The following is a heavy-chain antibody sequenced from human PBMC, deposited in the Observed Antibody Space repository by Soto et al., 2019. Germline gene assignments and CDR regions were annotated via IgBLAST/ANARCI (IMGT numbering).Heavy chain of an antibody. J-gene: IGHJ3*01. D-gene: IGHD2-15*01. Sequence: EMKLVESGGGLVQPGRSLRLSCAASGFTFDDYAVHWVRQAPGKGLEWVSGISWNSGIIDYADSVKGRFTISRDNAKNPLYWEMNSLRTENTALYNCAKDVEWGGSHVYHAVDVWGQGTMVAVSS. V-gene: IGHV3-9*01. CDR1: GFTFDDYA. CDR3: AKDVEWGGSHVYHAVDV. CDR2: ISWNSGII.